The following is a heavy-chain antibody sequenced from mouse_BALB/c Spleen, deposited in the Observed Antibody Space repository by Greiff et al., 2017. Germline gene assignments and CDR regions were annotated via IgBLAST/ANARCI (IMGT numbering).Heavy chain of an antibody. CDR2: INPDSSTI. CDR1: GFDFSRYW. CDR3: ARPGTLGRGYFDY. Sequence: EVKLMESGGGLVQPGGSLKLSCAASGFDFSRYWMSWVRQAPGKGLEWIGEINPDSSTINYTPSLKDKFIISRDNAKNTLYLQMSKVRSEDTALYYCARPGTLGRGYFDYWGQGTTLTVSS. J-gene: IGHJ2*01. D-gene: IGHD4-1*01. V-gene: IGHV4-1*02.